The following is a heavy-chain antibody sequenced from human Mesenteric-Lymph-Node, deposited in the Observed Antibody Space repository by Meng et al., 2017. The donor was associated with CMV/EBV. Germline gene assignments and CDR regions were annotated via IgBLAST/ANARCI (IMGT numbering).Heavy chain of an antibody. Sequence: GSLRLSCTVSGGSISSGGYYWSWIRQHPGKGLEWIGYIYYSGNTHYNPSLKSRVTISLDTSKNQFSLKLSSVTAADTAVYYCARDGVVPAAIESYYFDYWGQGTLVTVSS. D-gene: IGHD2-2*01. J-gene: IGHJ4*02. CDR2: IYYSGNT. V-gene: IGHV4-61*08. CDR3: ARDGVVPAAIESYYFDY. CDR1: GGSISSGGYY.